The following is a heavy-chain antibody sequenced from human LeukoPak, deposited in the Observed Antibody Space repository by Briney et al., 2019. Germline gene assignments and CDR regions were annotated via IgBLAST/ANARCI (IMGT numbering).Heavy chain of an antibody. CDR2: IWSDASDK. V-gene: IGHV3-33*06. CDR1: GFTFSHYG. CDR3: AKDAQRGFDYSNSLQY. Sequence: PGGSLRLSCAASGFTFSHYGMHWVRQAPGTGLEWVAVIWSDASDKYYAKSVKGRFTISRDNSKNVLYLHMSSLRAEDTAVYYCAKDAQRGFDYSNSLQYWGQGTLVTVSS. D-gene: IGHD4-11*01. J-gene: IGHJ4*02.